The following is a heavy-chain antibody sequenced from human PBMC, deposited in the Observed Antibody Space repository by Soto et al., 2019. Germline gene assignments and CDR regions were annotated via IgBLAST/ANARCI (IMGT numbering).Heavy chain of an antibody. CDR3: ARIRGYWYGLDV. V-gene: IGHV3-23*01. CDR2: ITGTGGNT. J-gene: IGHJ6*02. CDR1: GFPLSAYG. Sequence: GGSLRLSCAASGFPLSAYGMTWVRQAPGKGLEWVSAITGTGGNTYYVDSVKGRFTSSRDNSKNMLYLQVNSLRVEDTAVYYCARIRGYWYGLDVWGQGTTVTVSS.